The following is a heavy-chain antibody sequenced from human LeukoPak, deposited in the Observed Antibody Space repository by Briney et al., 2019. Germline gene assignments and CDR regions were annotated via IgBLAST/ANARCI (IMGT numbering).Heavy chain of an antibody. CDR2: ISTISNT. J-gene: IGHJ4*02. Sequence: PGGSLRLSCAASGFTFSSYSMNWVRQAPGKGLEWVSYISTISNTHYADSVKGRFTISRDNAKNSLFLQMNSLRAEDTAVYYCVRDSYGSGTYFSAHWGQGTLVTVSS. D-gene: IGHD3-10*01. CDR3: VRDSYGSGTYFSAH. CDR1: GFTFSSYS. V-gene: IGHV3-48*01.